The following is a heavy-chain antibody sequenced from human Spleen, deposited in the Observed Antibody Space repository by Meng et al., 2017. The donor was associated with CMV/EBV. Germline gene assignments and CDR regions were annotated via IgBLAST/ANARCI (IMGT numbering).Heavy chain of an antibody. CDR1: GFTFSGSA. Sequence: GGSLRLSCAASGFTFSGSAMHWVRQASGKGLEWVGRIRNKANSYATAYAASVKGRFTISRDDSKNTAYLQMNSLKTEDTAVYYCTRTTVVTAAFDIWGQGTMVTVS. V-gene: IGHV3-73*01. J-gene: IGHJ3*02. D-gene: IGHD4-23*01. CDR3: TRTTVVTAAFDI. CDR2: IRNKANSYAT.